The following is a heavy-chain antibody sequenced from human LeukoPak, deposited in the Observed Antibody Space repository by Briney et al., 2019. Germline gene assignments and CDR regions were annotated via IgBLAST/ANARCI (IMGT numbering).Heavy chain of an antibody. J-gene: IGHJ4*02. CDR1: DGSISGNV. D-gene: IGHD3-10*01. CDR2: IYSSGST. V-gene: IGHV4-59*08. Sequence: SETLSLTCTVSDGSISGNVWSWIRQPPGKGLEWIAYIYSSGSTNYNPSLKSRVTISLDTSKRQISLKLSSVTAADTAVYYCARHKTSGTYPLDYWGQGTLDTVSS. CDR3: ARHKTSGTYPLDY.